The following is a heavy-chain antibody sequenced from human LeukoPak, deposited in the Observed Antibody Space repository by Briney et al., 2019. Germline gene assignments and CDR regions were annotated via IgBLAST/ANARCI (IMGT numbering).Heavy chain of an antibody. Sequence: ASVKVSCKASGYTFTSYDINWVRQGTGQGLEWMGWMNPNSGNTGYAQKFQGRVTMTRNTSINTAYMNLSSLRSEDTAVYYCARGCWSYYDFWSGYYLNYYYYYMDVWGKGTTVTVSS. V-gene: IGHV1-8*01. CDR2: MNPNSGNT. CDR1: GYTFTSYD. J-gene: IGHJ6*03. D-gene: IGHD3-3*01. CDR3: ARGCWSYYDFWSGYYLNYYYYYMDV.